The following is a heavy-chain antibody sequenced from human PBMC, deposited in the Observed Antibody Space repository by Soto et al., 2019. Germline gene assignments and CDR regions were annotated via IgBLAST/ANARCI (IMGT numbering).Heavy chain of an antibody. CDR2: INPSGGST. CDR3: ARDSGYDYIWGSYRHPPHFDY. D-gene: IGHD3-16*02. V-gene: IGHV1-46*03. CDR1: GYTFTSYY. Sequence: ASVKVSCKASGYTFTSYYMHWVRQAPGQGLEWMGIINPSGGSTSYAQKFQGRVTMTRDTSTSTVYMELSSLRSEDTAVYYCARDSGYDYIWGSYRHPPHFDYWGQGTLVTVSS. J-gene: IGHJ4*02.